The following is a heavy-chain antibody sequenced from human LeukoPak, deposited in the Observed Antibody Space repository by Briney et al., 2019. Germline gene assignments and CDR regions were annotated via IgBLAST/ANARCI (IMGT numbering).Heavy chain of an antibody. Sequence: SVKVSCKASGGTFSSYAISWVRQAPGQGLEWMGGIIPIFGTANYAQKFQGRVTITADESTSTAYMELSSLRSEDTAVCYCARVSAGGIAVAGTPYYYHGMDVWGQGTTVTVSS. D-gene: IGHD6-19*01. CDR1: GGTFSSYA. J-gene: IGHJ6*02. CDR3: ARVSAGGIAVAGTPYYYHGMDV. V-gene: IGHV1-69*13. CDR2: IIPIFGTA.